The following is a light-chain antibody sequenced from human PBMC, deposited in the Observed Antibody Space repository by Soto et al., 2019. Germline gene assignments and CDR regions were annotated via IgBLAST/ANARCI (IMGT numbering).Light chain of an antibody. CDR2: GAS. V-gene: IGKV3-15*01. Sequence: EIVMTQSPATLSVSPGERATLSCRASQSVSSNLAWDQQKPGQAPRLLIYGASTRATGIPARLSGSGSGTDFTLTISSLQAEDFAVYYCQHYNNCPRTFGQGTKVEIK. CDR3: QHYNNCPRT. CDR1: QSVSSN. J-gene: IGKJ1*01.